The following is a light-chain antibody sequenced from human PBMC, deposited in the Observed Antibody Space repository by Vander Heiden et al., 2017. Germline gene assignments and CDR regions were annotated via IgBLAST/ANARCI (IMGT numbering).Light chain of an antibody. CDR2: GVS. CDR1: ETVASN. V-gene: IGKV3-15*01. J-gene: IGKJ1*01. Sequence: DIVMTQSPAILSVSPGERVSVSCRASETVASNLAWYQQTPGQAPRLLISGVSTRATGVPARFSGSRAVTEFTITISNLEAEDFAVYYCQQYFVWWTFGQGTKVE. CDR3: QQYFVWWT.